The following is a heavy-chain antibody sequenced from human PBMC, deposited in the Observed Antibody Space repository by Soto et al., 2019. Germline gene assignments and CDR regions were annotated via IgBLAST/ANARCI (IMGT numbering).Heavy chain of an antibody. V-gene: IGHV3-23*01. D-gene: IGHD1-1*01. Sequence: QLLESGGGFVQPGGSLRLSCVASGFTFSNFAMAWVRQAPGEGLEWVSAISGRGDDTFYADSMKGRFTISRDNSKDTLYLQINSLRAEDTAVYYCANPIPKTGTTFGFWGPGTLVPVSS. J-gene: IGHJ4*02. CDR1: GFTFSNFA. CDR2: ISGRGDDT. CDR3: ANPIPKTGTTFGF.